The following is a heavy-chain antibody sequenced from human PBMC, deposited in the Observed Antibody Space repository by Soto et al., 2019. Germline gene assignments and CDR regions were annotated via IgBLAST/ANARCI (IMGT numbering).Heavy chain of an antibody. Sequence: SETLSLTCTVSGGSISSYYWSWIRQPPGKGLEWIGYIYYSGSTNYNPSLKSRVTISVDTSKNQFSLKLSSVTAADTAVYYRASRLPGGYGMDVWGQGTTVTVSS. CDR1: GGSISSYY. V-gene: IGHV4-59*01. CDR2: IYYSGST. CDR3: ASRLPGGYGMDV. J-gene: IGHJ6*02.